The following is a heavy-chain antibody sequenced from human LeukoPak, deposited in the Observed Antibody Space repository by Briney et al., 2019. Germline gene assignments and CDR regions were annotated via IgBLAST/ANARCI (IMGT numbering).Heavy chain of an antibody. CDR1: GYTFTGYY. V-gene: IGHV1-69*13. J-gene: IGHJ3*02. D-gene: IGHD3-22*01. CDR3: ARVEYYDSSGYFRWDAFDI. Sequence: SVKVSCKASGYTFTGYYMHWVRQAPGQGLEWMGGIIPIFGTANYAQKFQGRVTITADESTSTAYMELSSLRSEDTAVYYCARVEYYDSSGYFRWDAFDIWGQGTMVTVSS. CDR2: IIPIFGTA.